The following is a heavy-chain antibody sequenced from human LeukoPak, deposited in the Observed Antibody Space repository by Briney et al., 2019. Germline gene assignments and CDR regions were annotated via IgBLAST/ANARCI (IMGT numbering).Heavy chain of an antibody. CDR2: ISSSGGTI. V-gene: IGHV3-11*01. D-gene: IGHD4-17*01. CDR1: GFTFSDYY. Sequence: PGGSLRLSCAASGFTFSDYYMSWIRQAPGKGLEWVSYISSSGGTIYYADSVKGRFTISRDNAKNSLYLQMNSLRVEDTAVYYCANNRASATVYYFESWGQGTLVTVSS. J-gene: IGHJ4*02. CDR3: ANNRASATVYYFES.